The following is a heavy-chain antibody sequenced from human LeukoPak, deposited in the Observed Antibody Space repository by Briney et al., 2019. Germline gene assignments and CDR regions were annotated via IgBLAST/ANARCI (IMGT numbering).Heavy chain of an antibody. CDR3: AKGHSVERTPQPTKD. D-gene: IGHD2-15*01. CDR2: ISGSGGST. V-gene: IGHV3-23*01. CDR1: GFTFSNAW. Sequence: GGSLRLSCAASGFTFSNAWMSWVRQAPGKGLEWVSAISGSGGSTYYADSVKGRFTISRDNSKNTLYPQMNSLRAEDTAVYYCAKGHSVERTPQPTKDWGQGTLVTVSS. J-gene: IGHJ4*02.